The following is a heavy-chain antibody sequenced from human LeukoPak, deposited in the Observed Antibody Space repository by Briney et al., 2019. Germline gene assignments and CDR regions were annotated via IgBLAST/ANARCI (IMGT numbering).Heavy chain of an antibody. J-gene: IGHJ4*02. CDR2: IIPIFGTS. V-gene: IGHV1-69*13. CDR3: ARDRRTYYYGSGSYYKVGRLDF. D-gene: IGHD3-10*01. Sequence: SVKVSCKSSGENFSSYVITWVRQAPGQGLEWMGGIIPIFGTSNYAQRFQGRVTITADESTSTAYMELSSLRSEDTAVYYCARDRRTYYYGSGSYYKVGRLDFWGQGTLVTVSS. CDR1: GENFSSYV.